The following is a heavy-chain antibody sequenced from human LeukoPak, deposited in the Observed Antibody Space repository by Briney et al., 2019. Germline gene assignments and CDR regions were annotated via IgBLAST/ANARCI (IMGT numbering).Heavy chain of an antibody. V-gene: IGHV1-2*02. D-gene: IGHD5-18*01. CDR2: INPNSGGT. CDR1: GYTFTGYY. Sequence: ASVKVSCKASGYTFTGYYMHWVRQAPGQGLEWMGWINPNSGGTNYAQKFQGRVTMTRDTSISTAYMELSRLRSDDTAVYYCASLPLRYSYGHGIDYWAQGTLVTVSS. J-gene: IGHJ4*02. CDR3: ASLPLRYSYGHGIDY.